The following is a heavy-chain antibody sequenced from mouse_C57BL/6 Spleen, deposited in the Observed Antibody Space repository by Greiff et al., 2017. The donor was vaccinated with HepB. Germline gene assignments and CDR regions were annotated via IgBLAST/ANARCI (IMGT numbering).Heavy chain of an antibody. Sequence: QVQLQQPGAELVMPGASVKLSCKASGYTFTSYWMHWVKQRPGQGLEWIGEIDPSDSYTNYNQKFKGKSTLTVDKSSSTAYMQLSSLTSEDSAVYYCARRGDYYDYDHFDYWGQGTTLTVSS. J-gene: IGHJ2*01. CDR1: GYTFTSYW. CDR3: ARRGDYYDYDHFDY. V-gene: IGHV1-69*01. D-gene: IGHD2-4*01. CDR2: IDPSDSYT.